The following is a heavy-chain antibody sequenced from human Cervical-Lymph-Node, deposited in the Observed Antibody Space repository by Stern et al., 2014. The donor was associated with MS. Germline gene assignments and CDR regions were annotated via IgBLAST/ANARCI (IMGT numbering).Heavy chain of an antibody. Sequence: VQLVESGPGLVKPSQTLSLTCTVSGGSISSGDYYWSWIRQPPGKGLEWIGYLYYSGSPYYNPSLKSRVTISVDTSKNQFSLKLSSVTAADTAVYYCASANCSSTSCPNWFDPWGQGTLVTVSS. J-gene: IGHJ5*02. CDR3: ASANCSSTSCPNWFDP. CDR2: LYYSGSP. V-gene: IGHV4-30-4*01. D-gene: IGHD2-2*01. CDR1: GGSISSGDYY.